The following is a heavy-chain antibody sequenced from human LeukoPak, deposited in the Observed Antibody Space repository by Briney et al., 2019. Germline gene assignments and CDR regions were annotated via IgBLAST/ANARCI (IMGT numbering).Heavy chain of an antibody. CDR3: ARDFRPLNWGSSYYFDY. Sequence: ASVKVSCKASGYTFTSYGISWVRQAPGQGLEWMGWISAYNGNTNYAQKIQGRVTMTTDTSTSTAYMELRSLRSDDTAVYYCARDFRPLNWGSSYYFDYWGQGTLVTVSS. CDR2: ISAYNGNT. CDR1: GYTFTSYG. J-gene: IGHJ4*02. V-gene: IGHV1-18*01. D-gene: IGHD7-27*01.